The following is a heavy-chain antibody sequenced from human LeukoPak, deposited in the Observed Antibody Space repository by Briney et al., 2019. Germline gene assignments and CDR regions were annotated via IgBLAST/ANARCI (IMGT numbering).Heavy chain of an antibody. Sequence: ASVKASCKASGGTFSSYAISWVRQAPGQGLEWMGRIIPIRGIANYAQKFQGRVTITADKSTSTAYMELSSLRSEDTAVYYCARDRSSSWSKYYYYGMDVWGQGTTVTVSS. CDR1: GGTFSSYA. CDR3: ARDRSSSWSKYYYYGMDV. D-gene: IGHD6-13*01. J-gene: IGHJ6*02. CDR2: IIPIRGIA. V-gene: IGHV1-69*04.